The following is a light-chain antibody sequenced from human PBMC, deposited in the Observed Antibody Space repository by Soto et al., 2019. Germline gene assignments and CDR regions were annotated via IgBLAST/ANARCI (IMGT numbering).Light chain of an antibody. Sequence: DIQMTQSPSTLSASVGDRVTITCRASQSITNCLAWYQQKPGKAPKLLIFDASSLRSGVPSRFSGSGSGTEFTPTIGSLQPEDFATYYCQQHNPYSPYTFGQGTKLEIK. CDR3: QQHNPYSPYT. J-gene: IGKJ2*01. V-gene: IGKV1-5*03. CDR1: QSITNC. CDR2: DAS.